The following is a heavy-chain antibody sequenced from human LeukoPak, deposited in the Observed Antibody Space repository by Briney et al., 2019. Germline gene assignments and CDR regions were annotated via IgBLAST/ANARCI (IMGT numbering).Heavy chain of an antibody. D-gene: IGHD2-15*01. J-gene: IGHJ6*03. CDR3: ARDGGSSGTGAYYMDV. Sequence: GGSLRLSCAASGFTFSSYAMSWVRQAPGKGLEWVSAISGSGGSTYYADSVKGRFTISRDNSKNSLYLQMNSLRAEDTAVYYCARDGGSSGTGAYYMDVWAKGTTVTVSS. CDR1: GFTFSSYA. CDR2: ISGSGGST. V-gene: IGHV3-23*01.